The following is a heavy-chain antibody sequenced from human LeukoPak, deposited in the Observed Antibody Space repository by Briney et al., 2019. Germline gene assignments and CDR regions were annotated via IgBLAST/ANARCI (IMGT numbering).Heavy chain of an antibody. Sequence: SETLSLTCIVSGGSISPYYWSWIRQPPGRGLEWTGYIYYGGRTKYSPSLKSRVTISVDTSKNQFSLKLSSVTAADTAVYYCARHESNPYYYGMDVWGQGTTVTVSS. V-gene: IGHV4-59*08. CDR2: IYYGGRT. J-gene: IGHJ6*02. CDR1: GGSISPYY. CDR3: ARHESNPYYYGMDV.